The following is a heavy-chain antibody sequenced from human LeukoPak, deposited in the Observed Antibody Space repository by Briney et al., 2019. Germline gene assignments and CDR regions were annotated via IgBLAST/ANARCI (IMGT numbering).Heavy chain of an antibody. V-gene: IGHV4-34*01. CDR2: INHSGST. D-gene: IGHD6-13*01. CDR1: GGSFSGYY. CDR3: ARDFWGSSSWYVLDV. J-gene: IGHJ6*04. Sequence: PSETLSLTCAVYGGSFSGYYWSWIRQPPGKGLEWIGEINHSGSTNYNPSLKSRVTISVDTSKNQFSLKLSSVTAADTAVYYCARDFWGSSSWYVLDVWGKRTTVTVAS.